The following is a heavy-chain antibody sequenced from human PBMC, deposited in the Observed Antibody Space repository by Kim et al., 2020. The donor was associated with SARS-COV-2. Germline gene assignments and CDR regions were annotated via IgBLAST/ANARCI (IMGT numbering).Heavy chain of an antibody. CDR3: ARHYYSGPRSYSPFDY. CDR2: IYNTGNT. Sequence: SETLSLTCSVSGGSISSSAYCWGWLRQPPGKGLQWIGTIYNTGNTYYNPSLKSRVAISVDTSKTQFSLNLASVTAADTAVYYCARHYYSGPRSYSPFDY. D-gene: IGHD3-10*01. J-gene: IGHJ4*01. CDR1: GGSISSSAYC. V-gene: IGHV4-39*01.